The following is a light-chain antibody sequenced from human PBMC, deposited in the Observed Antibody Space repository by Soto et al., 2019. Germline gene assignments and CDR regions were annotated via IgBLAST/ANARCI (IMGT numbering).Light chain of an antibody. CDR2: KSD. CDR1: DSNIGSNS. J-gene: IGLJ2*01. Sequence: QSVLTQPPSASGTPGQRVSITCSGSDSNIGSNSVHWYQQVPGMAPKLLVYKSDQRPSGVPDRFSGSKSVTSASLAISGLRAEDEAEYYCATWDDGLRGVLFGGGTKLTVL. V-gene: IGLV1-47*01. CDR3: ATWDDGLRGVL.